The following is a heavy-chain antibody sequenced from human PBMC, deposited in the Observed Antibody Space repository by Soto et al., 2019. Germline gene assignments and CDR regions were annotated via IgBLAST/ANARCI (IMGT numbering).Heavy chain of an antibody. CDR2: IYYSGST. CDR3: ARVSRHSGYAGALLYFGY. J-gene: IGHJ4*02. CDR1: GGSISSYY. V-gene: IGHV4-59*01. D-gene: IGHD5-12*01. Sequence: PSETLSLTCTVSGGSISSYYWSWIRQPPGKGLEWIGYIYYSGSTNYNPSLKSRVTISVDTSKNQFSLKLSSVTAADTAVYYCARVSRHSGYAGALLYFGYWGQGTLVTVSS.